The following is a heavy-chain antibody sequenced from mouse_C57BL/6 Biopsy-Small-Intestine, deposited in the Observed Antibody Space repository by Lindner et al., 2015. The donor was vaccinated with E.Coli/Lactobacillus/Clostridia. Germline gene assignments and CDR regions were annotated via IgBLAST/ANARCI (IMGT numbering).Heavy chain of an antibody. V-gene: IGHV1-82*01. J-gene: IGHJ1*03. Sequence: VQLQESGPELVKPGASVKISCKASGHAFSSSWMNWVKQRPGKGLEWIGRIYPGDGDTNYNGKFKGKATLTADKSSSTAYMQLSSLTSEDSAVYFCARLLDFDVWGTGTTVTVSS. CDR2: IYPGDGDT. CDR3: ARLLDFDV. CDR1: GHAFSSSW.